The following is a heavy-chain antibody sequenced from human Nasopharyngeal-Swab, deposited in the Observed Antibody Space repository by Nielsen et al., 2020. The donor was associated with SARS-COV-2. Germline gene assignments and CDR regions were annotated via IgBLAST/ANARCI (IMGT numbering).Heavy chain of an antibody. CDR3: ARNRFGGYMDV. V-gene: IGHV3-53*01. D-gene: IGHD3-10*01. CDR2: IYSGGST. Sequence: WIRQPPGKGLEWVSVIYSGGSTYYADSVKGRFTISRDNSKNTLYLQMNSLRAEDTAVYYCARNRFGGYMDVWGKGTTVTVSS. J-gene: IGHJ6*03.